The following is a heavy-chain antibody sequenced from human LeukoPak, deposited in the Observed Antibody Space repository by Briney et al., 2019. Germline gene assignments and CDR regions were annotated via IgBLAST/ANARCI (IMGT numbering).Heavy chain of an antibody. CDR2: IYPGDSDT. D-gene: IGHD3-9*01. CDR3: ARQLYYGVFSPFDY. V-gene: IGHV5-51*01. CDR1: GYSFTSYL. Sequence: GESLEIPCEGSGYSFTSYLIGWVRQMPGKGLEWMGIIYPGDSDTRYSPSFQGQVTISADKSISTAYLQWSSLKASDTAMYYCARQLYYGVFSPFDYWGQGTLVTVSS. J-gene: IGHJ4*02.